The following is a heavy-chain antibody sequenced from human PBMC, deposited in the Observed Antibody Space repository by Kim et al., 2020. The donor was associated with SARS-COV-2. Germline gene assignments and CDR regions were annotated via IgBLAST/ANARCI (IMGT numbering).Heavy chain of an antibody. J-gene: IGHJ4*02. CDR1: GVSITSATW. D-gene: IGHD6-19*01. V-gene: IGHV4-4*02. Sequence: SETLSLTCAVSGVSITSATWWTWVRQPPGKGLEWIGEMFHSGTTNYNQSLKSRVTISVDKSKNHFSLNLNSVTAADTAVYYCSGSSGWYRLDYWGQGTL. CDR3: SGSSGWYRLDY. CDR2: MFHSGTT.